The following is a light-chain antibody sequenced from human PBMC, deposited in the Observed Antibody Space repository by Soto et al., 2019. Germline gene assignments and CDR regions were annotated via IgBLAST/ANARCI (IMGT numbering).Light chain of an antibody. CDR3: QQYNTYPWT. Sequence: DIQMTQSPSTLSGSVGDRVTITCRASQSISNWLAWYQQQPGKVPKLLIYTASTLQSGVPSRFSGSGSGAEFTLTISSLQPEDFATYYCQQYNTYPWTFGQGTKVDIK. CDR2: TAS. J-gene: IGKJ1*01. V-gene: IGKV1-5*03. CDR1: QSISNW.